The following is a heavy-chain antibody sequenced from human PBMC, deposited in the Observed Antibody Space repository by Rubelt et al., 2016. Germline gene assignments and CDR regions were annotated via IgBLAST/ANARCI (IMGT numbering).Heavy chain of an antibody. D-gene: IGHD6-6*01. CDR3: ARRRIAALTLDY. Sequence: QVQLVQSGSELKKPGASVKVSCKASGYTFTSYYMHWVRQAPGQGLEWMGIINPSGGSKSYAQKFQGRVTMTRDTSTSTVYMELSSLRSEDTAVYYCARRRIAALTLDYWGQGTLVTVSS. V-gene: IGHV1-46*01. J-gene: IGHJ4*02. CDR1: GYTFTSYY. CDR2: INPSGGSK.